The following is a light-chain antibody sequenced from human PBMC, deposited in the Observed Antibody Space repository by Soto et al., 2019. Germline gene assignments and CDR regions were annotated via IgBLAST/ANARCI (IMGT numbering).Light chain of an antibody. J-gene: IGKJ3*01. CDR3: QQYYLYPPA. CDR1: QTISTW. V-gene: IGKV1-5*01. Sequence: DIEMTQSPATLPASIGDRGTITCRASQTISTWMAWYQQKPGKAPKLLVYDASTLQSGVASRFSGSGSETEFSLAISSVQPDDIATYFCQQYYLYPPAFGPGTKVDIK. CDR2: DAS.